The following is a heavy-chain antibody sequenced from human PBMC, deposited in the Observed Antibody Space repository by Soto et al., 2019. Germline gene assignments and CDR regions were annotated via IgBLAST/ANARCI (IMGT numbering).Heavy chain of an antibody. CDR2: IYHSGST. CDR1: GGCSSSGCYS. J-gene: IGHJ4*02. CDR3: ARSRSTGSPHAY. D-gene: IGHD3-16*02. Sequence: PSETRSLTCTVCGGCSSSGCYSWSWIRQPPGKGLEWIGYIYHSGSTYYNPSLKSRVTISVGRSKNQGSLKLSSVTAADTAVYYCARSRSTGSPHAYLGKGTLVTAS. V-gene: IGHV4-30-2*01.